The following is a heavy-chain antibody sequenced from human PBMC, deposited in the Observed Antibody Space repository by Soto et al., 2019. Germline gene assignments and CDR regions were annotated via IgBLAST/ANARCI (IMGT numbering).Heavy chain of an antibody. V-gene: IGHV4-4*02. Sequence: PSETLSLTCAVSGGSISSRNWWSWVRQPPGKGLEWIGEIYHSGSTNYNPSLKSRVTISVGKSKNQFSLKLTSVTAADTAVYYCARVPFYYYGMDVWGQGTPVTVSS. D-gene: IGHD3-16*01. CDR2: IYHSGST. CDR1: GGSISSRNW. J-gene: IGHJ6*02. CDR3: ARVPFYYYGMDV.